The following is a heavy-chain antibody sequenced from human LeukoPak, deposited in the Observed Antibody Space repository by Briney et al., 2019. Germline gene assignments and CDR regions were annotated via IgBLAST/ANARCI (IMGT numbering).Heavy chain of an antibody. CDR3: ARADYYDSSGYYFKRIDY. D-gene: IGHD3-22*01. CDR1: GYTFTGYY. Sequence: SVKVSCKASGYTFTGYYMHWVRQAPGQGLEWMGGIIPIFGTANYAQKFQGRVTITADKSTSTAYMELRSLRSDDTAVYYCARADYYDSSGYYFKRIDYWGQGTLVTVSS. CDR2: IIPIFGTA. V-gene: IGHV1-69*06. J-gene: IGHJ4*02.